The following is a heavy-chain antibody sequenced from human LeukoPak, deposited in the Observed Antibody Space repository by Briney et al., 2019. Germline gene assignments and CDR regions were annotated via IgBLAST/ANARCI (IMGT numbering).Heavy chain of an antibody. Sequence: PGGSLRLSCAASGFAFSNYYMNWVRQAPGKGLEWVANIKRDGNEKNYVDSVRGRFSISRDNAKNSLYLQMDSLRAEDTAVYYCAKEGAYPIITYDSWGQGALVTVSS. CDR3: AKEGAYPIITYDS. CDR2: IKRDGNEK. D-gene: IGHD3-10*01. V-gene: IGHV3-7*01. J-gene: IGHJ5*01. CDR1: GFAFSNYY.